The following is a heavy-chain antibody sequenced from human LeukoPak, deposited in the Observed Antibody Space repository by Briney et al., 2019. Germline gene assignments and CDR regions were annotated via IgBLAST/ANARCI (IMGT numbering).Heavy chain of an antibody. Sequence: ASVKVSCKASGYTFTGYYMHWVRQAPGQGLEWMGWINPNSGGTNYAQKFQGRVTMTRDTSISTAYMELSRLRSDDTAVYYCARYQYSSWNWFDPWGQGTLVTVSS. CDR1: GYTFTGYY. D-gene: IGHD6-6*01. CDR3: ARYQYSSWNWFDP. V-gene: IGHV1-2*02. J-gene: IGHJ5*02. CDR2: INPNSGGT.